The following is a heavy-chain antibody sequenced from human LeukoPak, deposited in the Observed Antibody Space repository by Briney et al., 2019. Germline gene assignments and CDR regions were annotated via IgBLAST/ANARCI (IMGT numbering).Heavy chain of an antibody. J-gene: IGHJ4*02. CDR2: ISSGGSTT. CDR1: GFTFSSYS. CDR3: ARDHMGYDY. Sequence: GGSLRLSCAASGFTFSSYSMNWVRQAPGKGLEWVSYISSGGSTTYYAGSVKGRFTVSRDNAKNSLYLQMNSLRAEDAAVYYCARDHMGYDYWGQGTLVTVSS. D-gene: IGHD1-26*01. V-gene: IGHV3-48*04.